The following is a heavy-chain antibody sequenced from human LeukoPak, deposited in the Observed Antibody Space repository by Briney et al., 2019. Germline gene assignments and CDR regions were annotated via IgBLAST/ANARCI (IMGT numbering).Heavy chain of an antibody. J-gene: IGHJ5*02. CDR1: GSTFSSHT. Sequence: GGSLRLSCAASGSTFSSHTMNWVRQAPGKGLEWVSCRFTISRDNAKSSLYLQMNSLRAEDTAVYYCARGLTTTPNHFDPWGQGTLVTVSS. CDR3: ARGLTTTPNHFDP. D-gene: IGHD4-17*01. V-gene: IGHV3-21*05.